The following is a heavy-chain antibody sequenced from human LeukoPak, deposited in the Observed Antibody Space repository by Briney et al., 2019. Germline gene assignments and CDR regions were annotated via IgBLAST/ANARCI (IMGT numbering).Heavy chain of an antibody. J-gene: IGHJ6*02. CDR2: ISAYNGNT. Sequence: ASVKVSCKASGYTFTSYGISWVRQAPGQGLEWMGWISAYNGNTNYAQKLQGRVTMTTDTSTSTAYMELRSLRSDDTAVYYCARDGANPSRFLEWLPRPESYYYYGMDVWGQGTTVTVSS. CDR1: GYTFTSYG. CDR3: ARDGANPSRFLEWLPRPESYYYYGMDV. V-gene: IGHV1-18*01. D-gene: IGHD3-3*01.